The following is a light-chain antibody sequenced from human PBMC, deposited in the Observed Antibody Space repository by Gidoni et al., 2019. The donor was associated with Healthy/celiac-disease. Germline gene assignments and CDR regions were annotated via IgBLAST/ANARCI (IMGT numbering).Light chain of an antibody. CDR2: WAS. Sequence: DIVMTQSPDSLAVSLGERATINCKPSQSVLYSSNNKNYLAWYQQKPGLPPKLLIYWASTRESGVPDRFSGSGSGTDFTLTISSLQAEDVAVYYCQQYYSTPPYTFGQGTKLEIK. CDR1: QSVLYSSNNKNY. V-gene: IGKV4-1*01. CDR3: QQYYSTPPYT. J-gene: IGKJ2*01.